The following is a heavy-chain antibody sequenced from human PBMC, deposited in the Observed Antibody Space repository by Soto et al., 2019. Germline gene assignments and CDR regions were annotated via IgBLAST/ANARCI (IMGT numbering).Heavy chain of an antibody. D-gene: IGHD6-13*01. J-gene: IGHJ6*02. CDR3: AREWSAAGHFYGMDV. CDR2: MNTNSDDT. CDR1: GYTFISYD. Sequence: ASVKVSCKTSGYTFISYDINWVRQAPGQGLEWVGWMNTNSDDTRSAQKFRGRLTLTRDKSMRAVYMKLSNLRPDDSAVYYCAREWSAAGHFYGMDVWGQGTTVTVSS. V-gene: IGHV1-8*01.